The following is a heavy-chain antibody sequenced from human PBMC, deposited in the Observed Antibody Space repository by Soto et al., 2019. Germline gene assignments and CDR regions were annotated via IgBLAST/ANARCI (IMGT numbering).Heavy chain of an antibody. V-gene: IGHV3-74*01. J-gene: IGHJ6*04. D-gene: IGHD3-10*01. CDR3: ARGWFGPDV. Sequence: DVELVESGGGLVQPGGSLRLSCAASGFTLSGRSMHWVRQAPGKGLVWVSGIDNAGTGSTYADSVKGRFTSSRDNAKNMLYLQIISRRVEDTAVYYCARGWFGPDVWGKGTTVTVSS. CDR2: IDNAGTGS. CDR1: GFTLSGRS.